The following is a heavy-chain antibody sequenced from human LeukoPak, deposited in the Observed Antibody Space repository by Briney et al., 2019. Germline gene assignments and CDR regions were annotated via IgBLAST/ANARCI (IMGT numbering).Heavy chain of an antibody. V-gene: IGHV4-61*05. J-gene: IGHJ4*02. CDR3: ARAGGVKTAALDLDC. Sequence: KPSETLSLTCTVSGGSISSNSYYWGWIRQPPGKGLEWIGNIYYSGSANHNPSLKSRVTISRDTSKNQFSLKLTSVATADTAVYYCARAGGVKTAALDLDCWGQGTLVTVSS. CDR1: GGSISSNSYY. CDR2: IYYSGSA. D-gene: IGHD6-25*01.